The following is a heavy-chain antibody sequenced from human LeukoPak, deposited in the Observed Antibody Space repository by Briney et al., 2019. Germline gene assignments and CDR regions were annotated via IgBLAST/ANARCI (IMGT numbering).Heavy chain of an antibody. J-gene: IGHJ4*02. D-gene: IGHD4-17*01. V-gene: IGHV1-24*01. CDR2: FDPEDVET. Sequence: GASVKVSCKVSGNTFTDLSMNWVRQAPGKGLEWMGGFDPEDVETIYAQKFQGRVTMTEDTSTATAYMDLSSLRPDDTAVYYCARGGLMTTVTTYWGQGTLVTVSS. CDR3: ARGGLMTTVTTY. CDR1: GNTFTDLS.